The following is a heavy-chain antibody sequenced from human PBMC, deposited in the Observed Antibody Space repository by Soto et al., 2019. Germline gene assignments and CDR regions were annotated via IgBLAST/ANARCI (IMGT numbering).Heavy chain of an antibody. CDR2: ISYDGRNK. Sequence: QVQLVESGGGVVQPGRSLRLSCAASGFTFSRYGMHWVRQAPGKGLAWVAVISYDGRNKYYADSGKGRFTISRDNSKNTLYLQMNSLSAEDTAVYYCAKEVHYDFWSGYYSSYYYYGMDVWGQGTTVTVSS. CDR1: GFTFSRYG. CDR3: AKEVHYDFWSGYYSSYYYYGMDV. J-gene: IGHJ6*02. D-gene: IGHD3-3*01. V-gene: IGHV3-30*18.